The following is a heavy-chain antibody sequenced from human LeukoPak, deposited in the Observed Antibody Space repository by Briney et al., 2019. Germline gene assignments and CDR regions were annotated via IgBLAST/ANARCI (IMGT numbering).Heavy chain of an antibody. CDR3: ARVVGLTGYSSSWYSGYYYYMDV. CDR1: GGTFTSYA. J-gene: IGHJ6*03. CDR2: IIPIYGTT. Sequence: SVKVSCKASGGTFTSYAISWVRQAPGQGLEWMGGIIPIYGTTNYAQKFQDRVTITTDKSTSTAYMELSSLRSEDTAVYYCARVVGLTGYSSSWYSGYYYYMDVWGKGTTVTVSS. V-gene: IGHV1-69*05. D-gene: IGHD6-13*01.